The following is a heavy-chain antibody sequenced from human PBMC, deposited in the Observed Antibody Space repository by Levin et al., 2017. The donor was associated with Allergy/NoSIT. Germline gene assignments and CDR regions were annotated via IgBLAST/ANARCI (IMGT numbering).Heavy chain of an antibody. J-gene: IGHJ6*02. CDR2: IDWDDDK. Sequence: QTLSLTCTFSGFSLSTSGMCVSWIRQPPGKALEWLALIDWDDDKYYSTSLKTRLTISKDTSKNQVVLTMTNMDPVDTATYYCARMGLVVPAAKNYYYYGMDVWGQGTTVTVSS. V-gene: IGHV2-70*01. CDR3: ARMGLVVPAAKNYYYYGMDV. CDR1: GFSLSTSGMC. D-gene: IGHD2-2*01.